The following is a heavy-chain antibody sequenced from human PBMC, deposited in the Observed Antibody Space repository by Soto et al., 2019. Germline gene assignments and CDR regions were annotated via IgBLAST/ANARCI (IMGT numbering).Heavy chain of an antibody. V-gene: IGHV5-10-1*01. CDR1: GYSFTSYW. CDR3: AISPRRSHYYYFYGMDV. Sequence: GESLKISCKASGYSFTSYWISWVRQMPGKGLEWMGRIDPSDSYTNYSPSFQGHVTISADKSISTAYLQSSSLKASDTAMYYCAISPRRSHYYYFYGMDVWGQGTTVTVSS. CDR2: IDPSDSYT. J-gene: IGHJ6*02.